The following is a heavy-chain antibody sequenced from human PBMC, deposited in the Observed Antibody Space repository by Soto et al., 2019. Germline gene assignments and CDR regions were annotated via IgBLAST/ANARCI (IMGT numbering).Heavy chain of an antibody. J-gene: IGHJ4*02. CDR3: ARGLEDCSGGSCRPYYFDY. D-gene: IGHD2-15*01. Sequence: QVQLQESGPGLVKPSQTLSLTCTVSGGSISSGGYYWSWIRQHPGKGLEWIGYIDYSGSTYYNPSLNSRVATCVDTSKNQFSLKLSSVTAADTDVYYCARGLEDCSGGSCRPYYFDYWGQGTLVTVSS. V-gene: IGHV4-31*03. CDR2: IDYSGST. CDR1: GGSISSGGYY.